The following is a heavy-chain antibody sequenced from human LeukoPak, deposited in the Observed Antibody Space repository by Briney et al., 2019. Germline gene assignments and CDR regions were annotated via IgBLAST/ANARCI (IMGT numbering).Heavy chain of an antibody. CDR2: IVPIFGTA. J-gene: IGHJ3*02. Sequence: SVKVSCKASGGTFSNQAISWVRQARGQGLEWMGGIVPIFGTANYAQKFQGRVTMTTDTSTNTVYMELRSLRSDDTAVYYCARENRYCSGGSCYSVASDDAFDIWGQGTMVTVSS. CDR1: GGTFSNQA. D-gene: IGHD2-15*01. CDR3: ARENRYCSGGSCYSVASDDAFDI. V-gene: IGHV1-69*05.